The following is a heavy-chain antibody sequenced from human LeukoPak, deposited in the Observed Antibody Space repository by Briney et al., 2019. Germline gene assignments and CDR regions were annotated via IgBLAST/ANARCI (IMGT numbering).Heavy chain of an antibody. Sequence: GGSLRLSCAAPGFMFHDYAIHWVRQAPGKGLEWVSLISGDGGSTFYADSVKGRFTISRDNAKNSLYLQMNSLRAEDTAVYYCARGDGGYGDYVGCWGQGTLVTVSS. CDR2: ISGDGGST. D-gene: IGHD4-17*01. J-gene: IGHJ4*02. CDR3: ARGDGGYGDYVGC. CDR1: GFMFHDYA. V-gene: IGHV3-43*02.